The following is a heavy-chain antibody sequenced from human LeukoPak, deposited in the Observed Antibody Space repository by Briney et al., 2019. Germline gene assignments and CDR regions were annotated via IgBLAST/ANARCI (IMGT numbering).Heavy chain of an antibody. CDR2: INHSGST. CDR1: GGSFSGYY. V-gene: IGHV4-34*01. CDR3: ARKLTNDIVVVVAATAYFDY. D-gene: IGHD2-15*01. Sequence: SETLSLTCAVYGGSFSGYYWSWIRQPPGKGLEWIGEINHSGSTNYNPSLKSRVTISVDTSKNLFSLKLSSVTAADTAVYYCARKLTNDIVVVVAATAYFDYWGQGTLVTVSS. J-gene: IGHJ4*02.